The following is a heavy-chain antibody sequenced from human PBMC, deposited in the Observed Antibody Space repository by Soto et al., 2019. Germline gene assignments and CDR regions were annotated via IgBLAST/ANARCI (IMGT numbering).Heavy chain of an antibody. Sequence: QVQLVQSGAEVKKPGASVKVSCKASGYTFTGYYMHWVRQAPGQGLEWMGWINPNSGGINYAQKFQGWVTMTRDTSISTADMELSRLRSDDTAVYYCARGEGGPRWGSIDYWGQGTLVTVSS. CDR1: GYTFTGYY. CDR2: INPNSGGI. CDR3: ARGEGGPRWGSIDY. V-gene: IGHV1-2*04. J-gene: IGHJ4*02. D-gene: IGHD2-21*01.